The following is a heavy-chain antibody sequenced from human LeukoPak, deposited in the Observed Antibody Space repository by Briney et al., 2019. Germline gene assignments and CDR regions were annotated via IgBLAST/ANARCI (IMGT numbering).Heavy chain of an antibody. CDR3: ARGDEGDAFDI. Sequence: SQTLSLTCTVSGGSISSGDYYWSWIRQPPGKGLEWIGYIYYSGSTYYNPSLKSRVTISVDTPKNLFSLKLSSVTAADTAVYYCARGDEGDAFDIWGQGTMVTVSS. CDR1: GGSISSGDYY. CDR2: IYYSGST. V-gene: IGHV4-30-4*08. J-gene: IGHJ3*02.